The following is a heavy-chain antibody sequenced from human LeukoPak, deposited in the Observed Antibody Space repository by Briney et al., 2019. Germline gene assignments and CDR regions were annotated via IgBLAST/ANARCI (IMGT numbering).Heavy chain of an antibody. CDR1: GFTFSSYA. CDR3: TRESNTMVRGVIISLPDY. CDR2: ISYDGSNK. D-gene: IGHD3-10*01. V-gene: IGHV3-30*01. Sequence: GRSLRLSCSASGFTFSSYALHWVRQAPGKGLEWVAVISYDGSNKYYADSVKGRFTISRDNSKNTLYLQMNSLRAEDTAVYYCTRESNTMVRGVIISLPDYWGQGTLVTVSS. J-gene: IGHJ4*02.